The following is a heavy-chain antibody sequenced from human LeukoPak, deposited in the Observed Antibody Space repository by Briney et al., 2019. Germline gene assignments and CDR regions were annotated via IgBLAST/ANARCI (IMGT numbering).Heavy chain of an antibody. V-gene: IGHV3-23*01. CDR2: ISSSGGST. J-gene: IGHJ5*02. D-gene: IGHD1-7*01. Sequence: GGSLRLSCAASGFTFSSYAMSWVRQAPGKGLEWVSAISSSGGSTNYADSVKGRFTISRDNSKNTVYLQMNGLKTEDTAVYFCARTTEPSITWFDPWGQGALVTVSS. CDR1: GFTFSSYA. CDR3: ARTTEPSITWFDP.